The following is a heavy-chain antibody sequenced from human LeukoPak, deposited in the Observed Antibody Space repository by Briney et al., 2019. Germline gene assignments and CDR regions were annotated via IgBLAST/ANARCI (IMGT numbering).Heavy chain of an antibody. Sequence: ASETLSLTCAVYGGSFSGYYWGWIRQPPGKGLEWIGEINHSGSTNYNPSLKSRVTISVDTSKNQFSLKLSSVTAADTAFYYCARQSPVGATEGNWFDPWGQGTLVTVSS. J-gene: IGHJ5*02. D-gene: IGHD1-26*01. V-gene: IGHV4-34*01. CDR2: INHSGST. CDR3: ARQSPVGATEGNWFDP. CDR1: GGSFSGYY.